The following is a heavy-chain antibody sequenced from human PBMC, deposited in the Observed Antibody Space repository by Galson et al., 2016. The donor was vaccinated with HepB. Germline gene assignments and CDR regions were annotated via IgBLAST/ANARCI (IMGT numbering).Heavy chain of an antibody. D-gene: IGHD6-19*01. Sequence: SLRLSCAASGFTFDDYAMHWVRQAPGKGLEWVSGISWNSGNIGYADSVKGRFTISRDNAKNFLYLQMNSLRAEDTALYYCAKDSQPSAVAGLVDYWGQGTLVTVSS. V-gene: IGHV3-9*01. J-gene: IGHJ4*02. CDR2: ISWNSGNI. CDR1: GFTFDDYA. CDR3: AKDSQPSAVAGLVDY.